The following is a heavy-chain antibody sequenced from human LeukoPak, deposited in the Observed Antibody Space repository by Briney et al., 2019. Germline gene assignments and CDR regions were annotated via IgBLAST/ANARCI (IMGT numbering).Heavy chain of an antibody. CDR2: ISSTGGAT. CDR1: GFTFSTYD. Sequence: GGSLRLSCAAPGFTFSTYDMSWVRQAPGKGLEWVSSISSTGGATHYADSVKGRFSISRDNSENTLHFQMNSLRAEDTAVYFCAKHRAARTAPDAFDIWGQGTMVIVPS. J-gene: IGHJ3*02. D-gene: IGHD6-25*01. CDR3: AKHRAARTAPDAFDI. V-gene: IGHV3-23*01.